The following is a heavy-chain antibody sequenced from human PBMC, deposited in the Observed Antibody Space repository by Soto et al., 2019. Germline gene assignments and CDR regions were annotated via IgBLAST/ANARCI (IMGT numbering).Heavy chain of an antibody. Sequence: QVQLLESGGGVVQPGGSLRLSCVESGLTFSGLGMKFSSYGMEWVRQAPGKGLEWVALIGGTGIREEYADSVKGRFTIFRDNSKNTVYLQMSSLRVEDTGVYYCARSRMQYSDYEPSRDWGPGTLVTVSS. V-gene: IGHV3-33*01. CDR3: ARSRMQYSDYEPSRD. J-gene: IGHJ4*02. CDR2: IGGTGIRE. D-gene: IGHD5-12*01. CDR1: GLTFSGLGMKFSSYG.